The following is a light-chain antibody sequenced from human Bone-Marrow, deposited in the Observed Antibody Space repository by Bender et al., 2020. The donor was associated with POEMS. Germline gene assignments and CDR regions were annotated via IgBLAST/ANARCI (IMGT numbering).Light chain of an antibody. CDR1: RIGTKN. Sequence: VLTQPPSMSVAPGQTAKIICEGDRIGTKNVHWYQQRPGQAPVLFVYDDSDRPSGIPERFSGSNSGNTATLTIRRVEAGDEADYYCQVWDTRDHLIFGGGTKLTVL. V-gene: IGLV3-21*02. CDR3: QVWDTRDHLI. CDR2: DDS. J-gene: IGLJ2*01.